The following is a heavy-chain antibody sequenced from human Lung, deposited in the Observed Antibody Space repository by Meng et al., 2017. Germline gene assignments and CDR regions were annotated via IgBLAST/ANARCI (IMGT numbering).Heavy chain of an antibody. V-gene: IGHV3-74*01. CDR1: GFTFNNHW. J-gene: IGHJ1*01. CDR2: VNPDGNDV. CDR3: TNDRLSE. Sequence: VQLVVSGGDSVQPGASLRLSCAASGFTFNNHWMHWVRQVPGKGLVWVSRVNPDGNDVNYVDSVKGRFTISRDNAKDTVFLQMNNLSGDDTAVYYCTNDRLSEWGQGTLVTVSS. D-gene: IGHD1-1*01.